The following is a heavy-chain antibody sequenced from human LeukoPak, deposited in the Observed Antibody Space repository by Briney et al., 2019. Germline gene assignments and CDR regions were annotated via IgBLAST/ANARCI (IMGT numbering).Heavy chain of an antibody. V-gene: IGHV3-7*01. CDR1: GFTFSDYW. D-gene: IGHD2-2*01. CDR3: ARSRGCSSTSCYVNWFDP. CDR2: IKYDGDEE. Sequence: GGSLRLSCAASGFTFSDYWMSWMRQAPGKGLEWVANIKYDGDEEYYVDSVKGRFTITRDNAKNSLYLQMNSLRAEDTAVYYCARSRGCSSTSCYVNWFDPWGQGTLVTVSS. J-gene: IGHJ5*02.